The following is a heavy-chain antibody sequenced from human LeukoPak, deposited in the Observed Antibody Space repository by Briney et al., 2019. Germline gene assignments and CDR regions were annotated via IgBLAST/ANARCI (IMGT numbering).Heavy chain of an antibody. CDR1: GDSISSYY. D-gene: IGHD7-27*01. CDR3: ARGAGDPLDY. CDR2: IYYSGST. V-gene: IGHV4-59*01. Sequence: SESMSLTCTVSGDSISSYYWSWMRQPPGKGLEWIGYIYYSGSTNYNPSLKSRVTISVDTSKNQFSLKLSSVTAADTAVYYCARGAGDPLDYWGQGTLVTVSS. J-gene: IGHJ4*02.